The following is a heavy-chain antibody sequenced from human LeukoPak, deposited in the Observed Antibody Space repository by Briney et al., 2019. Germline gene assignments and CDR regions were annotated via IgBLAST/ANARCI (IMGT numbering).Heavy chain of an antibody. V-gene: IGHV3-20*04. Sequence: GGSLRLSCAASGFTFDEYGMSWVRQAPGKGLEWVSSINWNGDSIAYVDSVKGRFTISTDNAKNSLYLQMNSLRAEDTAFYYCAIAVVMNFYYSYMVVWGKRTTVTVSS. CDR1: GFTFDEYG. D-gene: IGHD2-21*01. J-gene: IGHJ6*03. CDR3: AIAVVMNFYYSYMVV. CDR2: INWNGDSI.